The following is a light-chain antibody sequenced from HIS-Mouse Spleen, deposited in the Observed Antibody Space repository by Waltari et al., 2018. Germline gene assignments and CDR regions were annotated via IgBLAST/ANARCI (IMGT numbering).Light chain of an antibody. CDR2: DVS. Sequence: QSALTQPASVSGSPGQSITISCTGTSGAVGGYHYVSWYQQPPGKAPKLMIYDVSNRPSGVSNRFSGSKSGNTASLTISGLQAEDEADYYCSSYTSSSFNVVFGGGTKLTVL. CDR1: SGAVGGYHY. V-gene: IGLV2-14*03. J-gene: IGLJ2*01. CDR3: SSYTSSSFNVV.